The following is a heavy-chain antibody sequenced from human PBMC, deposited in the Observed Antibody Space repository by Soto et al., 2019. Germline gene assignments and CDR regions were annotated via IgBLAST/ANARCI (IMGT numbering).Heavy chain of an antibody. Sequence: VQLFESGGGLVQPGGSLRLSCVASGFTFSSFAFSWARQTPGKGLEWVSTISGSGGSTYYADSVKDRFTISRDNSKNTLYLQMNSLRAEDTAVYYCAKDFPSTITVRTFYYWGQGTLVTVSS. CDR2: ISGSGGST. D-gene: IGHD1-20*01. J-gene: IGHJ4*02. CDR1: GFTFSSFA. CDR3: AKDFPSTITVRTFYY. V-gene: IGHV3-23*01.